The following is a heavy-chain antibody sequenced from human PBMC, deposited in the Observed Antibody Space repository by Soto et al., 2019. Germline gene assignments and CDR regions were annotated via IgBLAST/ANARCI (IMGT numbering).Heavy chain of an antibody. D-gene: IGHD6-19*01. Sequence: QVQLVESGGGVVQPGRSLRLSCAASGFTFSTYGIHWVRQAPGKGLEWVAVIWSDGSNKYYADSVKGRFTISRDNSRNTLWLQMNSLRAEDTGVYYGVGAVGPYEYWGQGTLVTVSS. CDR3: VGAVGPYEY. J-gene: IGHJ4*02. V-gene: IGHV3-33*01. CDR2: IWSDGSNK. CDR1: GFTFSTYG.